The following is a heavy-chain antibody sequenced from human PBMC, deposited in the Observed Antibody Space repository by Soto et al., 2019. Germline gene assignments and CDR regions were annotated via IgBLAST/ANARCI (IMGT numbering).Heavy chain of an antibody. J-gene: IGHJ6*03. D-gene: IGHD6-6*01. CDR1: GLTFDDYA. V-gene: IGHV3-9*01. Sequence: EVQLVESGGGLVQPGRSLRLSCAASGLTFDDYAMHWVRQPPGKGLEWVSGISWNSGNIGYADSVKGRFTISRDNAKNSLYLQMKSLRAEDTALYYCTKSSSYTYNYYMDVWGKGTTVTVSS. CDR3: TKSSSYTYNYYMDV. CDR2: ISWNSGNI.